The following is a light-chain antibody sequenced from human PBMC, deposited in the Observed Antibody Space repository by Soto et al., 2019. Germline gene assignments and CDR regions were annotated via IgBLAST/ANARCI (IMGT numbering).Light chain of an antibody. CDR1: RLGRKY. V-gene: IGLV3-1*01. J-gene: IGLJ2*01. Sequence: SYELTQSPSVSVSQGQTASITCSGARLGRKYVCWYQQKPGQSPVLVIYQDTKRPSGLPERFSGSNSENTATLTVSGTQAMDEADYSCQVWDRSTRVFGGGTKLTVL. CDR2: QDT. CDR3: QVWDRSTRV.